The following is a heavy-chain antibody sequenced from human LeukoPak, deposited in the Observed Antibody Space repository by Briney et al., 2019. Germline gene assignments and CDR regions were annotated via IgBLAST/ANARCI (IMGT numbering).Heavy chain of an antibody. CDR3: ARATNPGLAIDY. CDR2: IYYSGST. D-gene: IGHD1-26*01. CDR1: GGSISRYY. V-gene: IGHV4-59*01. J-gene: IGHJ4*02. Sequence: SETLSLTCTVSGGSISRYYWSWIRQPPGKGLEWIGYIYYSGSTNYNPSLKSRVTISVDTSKNQFSLKLSSVTAADTAVYYCARATNPGLAIDYWGQGTLVTVSS.